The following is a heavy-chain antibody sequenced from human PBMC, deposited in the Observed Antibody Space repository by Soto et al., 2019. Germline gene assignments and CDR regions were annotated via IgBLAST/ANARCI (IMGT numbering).Heavy chain of an antibody. Sequence: GGSLRLSCAASGFTFSSYAMSWVRQAPGKGLEWVSAISGSGGSTYYADSVKGRFTISRDNSKNTLYLQMNSLRAEDTAVYYCAKDPGYCSGGSCYDHRYNWFDPWGQGTLVTVSS. CDR3: AKDPGYCSGGSCYDHRYNWFDP. CDR1: GFTFSSYA. D-gene: IGHD2-15*01. CDR2: ISGSGGST. J-gene: IGHJ5*02. V-gene: IGHV3-23*01.